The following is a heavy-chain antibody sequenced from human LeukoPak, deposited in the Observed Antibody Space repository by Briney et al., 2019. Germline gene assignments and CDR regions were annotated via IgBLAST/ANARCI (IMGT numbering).Heavy chain of an antibody. CDR1: GYTFTGYF. CDR2: MNPDSGGT. V-gene: IGHV1-2*02. D-gene: IGHD1-1*01. J-gene: IGHJ5*02. Sequence: GASVKVSCKASGYTFTGYFMHWVRHAPGQGLEWMGWMNPDSGGTSYGRKFQGRVTMTRDTSSSTAYMALNGLTSDDTAVYYCARDIELGTPGTAYEYLDPRGQGTLVTVSS. CDR3: ARDIELGTPGTAYEYLDP.